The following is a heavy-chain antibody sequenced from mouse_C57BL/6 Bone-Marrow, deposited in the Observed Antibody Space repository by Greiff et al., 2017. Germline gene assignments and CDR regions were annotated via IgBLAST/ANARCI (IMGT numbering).Heavy chain of an antibody. CDR2: INPNYGTT. J-gene: IGHJ4*01. CDR1: GYSFTDYN. CDR3: AKVLTRTGAMDY. V-gene: IGHV1-39*01. Sequence: VQLQQSGPELVKPGASVKISCKASGYSFTDYNMNWVKQSNGKSLEWIGVINPNYGTTSYNQKFKGTATLTVDQSSSTAYMQLNSLTSVDSAVYNWAKVLTRTGAMDYWGQGTSVTVSS. D-gene: IGHD4-1*01.